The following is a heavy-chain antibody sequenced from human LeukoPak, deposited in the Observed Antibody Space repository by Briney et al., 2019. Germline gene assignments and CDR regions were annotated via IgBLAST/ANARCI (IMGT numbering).Heavy chain of an antibody. CDR2: ISAYNGNT. J-gene: IGHJ6*01. CDR3: ARDTPWVVVVPAAPLIYSYYGMPV. Sequence: ASVMVSCKASGYTFTSYGISWARQAPGQGLEWMGWISAYNGNTNYAQKLQGRVTMTTDTSTSTAYMELRSLRSDDTAVYYCARDTPWVVVVPAAPLIYSYYGMPVCGQGSTVTVSS. V-gene: IGHV1-18*01. D-gene: IGHD2-2*01. CDR1: GYTFTSYG.